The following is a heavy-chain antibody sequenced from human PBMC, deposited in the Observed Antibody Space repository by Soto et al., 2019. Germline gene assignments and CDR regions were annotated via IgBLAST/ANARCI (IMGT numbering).Heavy chain of an antibody. D-gene: IGHD1-1*01. CDR3: ATLASVQLERYDY. Sequence: GGSLRLSCAASGFTFSSYWMHWVRQAPGKGLVWVSRINSDGSSTSYADSVKGRFTISGDNAKNTLYLQMNSLRAEDTAVYYCATLASVQLERYDYWGQGTLVTVSS. V-gene: IGHV3-74*01. J-gene: IGHJ4*02. CDR1: GFTFSSYW. CDR2: INSDGSST.